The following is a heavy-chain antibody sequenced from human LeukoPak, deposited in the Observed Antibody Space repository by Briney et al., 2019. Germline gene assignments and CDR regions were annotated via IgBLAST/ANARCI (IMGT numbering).Heavy chain of an antibody. V-gene: IGHV3-23*01. D-gene: IGHD2-15*01. J-gene: IGHJ4*02. CDR1: GFTFSNYA. CDR3: AKAAGIYYFDY. CDR2: ISGSGGSA. Sequence: SGGSLRLSCAASGFTFSNYAMTWVRQAPGKGLEWVSTISGSGGSAYYAHSVKGRFTISRDNSKNTLYLQINSLTAEDTAVYYCAKAAGIYYFDYWGQGTLVTVSA.